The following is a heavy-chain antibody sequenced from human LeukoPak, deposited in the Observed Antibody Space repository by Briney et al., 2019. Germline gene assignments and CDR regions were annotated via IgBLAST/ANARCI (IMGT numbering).Heavy chain of an antibody. CDR2: ISWNSGSI. Sequence: GGSLRLSCAASGFTFDDYAMHWVRQAPGKGLAWVSGISWNSGSIGYADSVKGRFTISRDNAKNSLYLQMNSLRAEDMALYYCAKDIRRVIRGHMDVWGKGTTVTVSS. CDR3: AKDIRRVIRGHMDV. V-gene: IGHV3-9*03. CDR1: GFTFDDYA. J-gene: IGHJ6*03. D-gene: IGHD2/OR15-2a*01.